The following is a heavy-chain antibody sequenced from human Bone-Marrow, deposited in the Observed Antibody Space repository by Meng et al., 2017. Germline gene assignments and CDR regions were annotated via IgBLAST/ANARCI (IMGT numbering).Heavy chain of an antibody. J-gene: IGHJ5*02. CDR2: IKSKVDGGTT. V-gene: IGHV3-15*01. CDR3: TTDLPFTEGGVITT. CDR1: GCTFRNFC. D-gene: IGHD3-16*02. Sequence: GGLLRFPCVASGCTFRNFCLTWVRQAPGKGREWFGRIKSKVDGGTTDFAAPVKGIFTISRDDAKNTLYLQMNSMKTEDTAVYYCTTDLPFTEGGVITTWGQGTLVTVSS.